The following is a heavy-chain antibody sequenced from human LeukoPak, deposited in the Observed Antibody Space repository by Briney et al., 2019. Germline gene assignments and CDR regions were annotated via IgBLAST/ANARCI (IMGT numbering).Heavy chain of an antibody. J-gene: IGHJ4*02. Sequence: GESLKISCKGSGYSFTRYWIGWVRQTPGKGLEWMGLIYPGDSDTRYRPSFQGQVTISADKSISTAYLQWSSLKASDTAMYYCARRESGSYYFDYWGQGTLVTVSS. CDR1: GYSFTRYW. CDR3: ARRESGSYYFDY. CDR2: IYPGDSDT. D-gene: IGHD1-26*01. V-gene: IGHV5-51*01.